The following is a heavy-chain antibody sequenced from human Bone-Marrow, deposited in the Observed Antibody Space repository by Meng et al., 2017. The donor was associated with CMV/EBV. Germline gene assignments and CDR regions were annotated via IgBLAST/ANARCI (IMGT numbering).Heavy chain of an antibody. CDR2: IKQDGSEK. J-gene: IGHJ3*02. D-gene: IGHD3-3*01. V-gene: IGHV3-7*01. Sequence: GGSLRLSCAASGFTFSSYWMSWVRQAPGKGLEWVANIKQDGSEKYYVDSVKGRFTISRDNAKNSLYLQMNSLRAEDTAVYYCARDPLRFLEWLDAVDIWGQGPMVPVSS. CDR1: GFTFSSYW. CDR3: ARDPLRFLEWLDAVDI.